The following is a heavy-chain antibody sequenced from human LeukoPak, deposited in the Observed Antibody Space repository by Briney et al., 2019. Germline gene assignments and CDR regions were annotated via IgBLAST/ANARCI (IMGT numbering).Heavy chain of an antibody. J-gene: IGHJ4*02. CDR3: ARVKGGYSYGSLDY. CDR1: GGTFSSYA. CDR2: IIPIFGTA. D-gene: IGHD5-18*01. V-gene: IGHV1-69*01. Sequence: GASVKVSCKASGGTFSSYAISWVRQAPGQGLEWMGGIIPIFGTANYAQKFQGRVTITADESTSTAYMELSSLRSEDTAVYYCARVKGGYSYGSLDYWGQGTLVTVSS.